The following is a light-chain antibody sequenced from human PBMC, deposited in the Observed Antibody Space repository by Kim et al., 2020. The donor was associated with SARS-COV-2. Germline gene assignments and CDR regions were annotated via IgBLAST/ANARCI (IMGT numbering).Light chain of an antibody. CDR3: QEYNSDFT. V-gene: IGKV1-5*01. J-gene: IGKJ3*01. Sequence: DIQMTQSPSILSASVGDRVTITCRASQTISTWLAWYQQKPGKPPNALISDASSLESGVPSRFSGSGSGTEFTLTISSLQPEDFATYYCQEYNSDFTFGPGTKVDIK. CDR2: DAS. CDR1: QTISTW.